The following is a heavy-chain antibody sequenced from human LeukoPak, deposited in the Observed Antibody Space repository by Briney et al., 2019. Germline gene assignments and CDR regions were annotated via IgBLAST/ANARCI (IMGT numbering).Heavy chain of an antibody. V-gene: IGHV3-20*04. J-gene: IGHJ4*02. CDR2: INWSDDTT. CDR1: GFTFNSYA. CDR3: ARRGSCSGGSCYTYYFDS. Sequence: PGGSLRLSCGASGFTFNSYAMSWVRQAPGKGLEWVSGINWSDDTTGYADSVKGRFTISRDNAKNSLYLQMSSLRAEDTALYYCARRGSCSGGSCYTYYFDSWGQGTLVTVSS. D-gene: IGHD2-15*01.